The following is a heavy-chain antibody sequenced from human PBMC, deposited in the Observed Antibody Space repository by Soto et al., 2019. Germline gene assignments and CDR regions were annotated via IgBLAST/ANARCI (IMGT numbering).Heavy chain of an antibody. J-gene: IGHJ6*02. V-gene: IGHV5-10-1*01. CDR1: GYSFTSYW. Sequence: PGESLKISCKGSGYSFTSYWISWVRQMPGKGLEWMGRIDPSDSYTNYSPSFQGHVTISADKSISTAYLQWSSLKASDTAMYYCARQGESPPYYYGMDVWGQGTTVTVS. CDR3: ARQGESPPYYYGMDV. CDR2: IDPSDSYT.